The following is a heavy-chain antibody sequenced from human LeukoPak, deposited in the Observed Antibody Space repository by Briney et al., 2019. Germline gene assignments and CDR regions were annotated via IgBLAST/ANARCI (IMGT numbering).Heavy chain of an antibody. CDR1: GFTFSNAW. Sequence: PGGSLRLSCAGFGFTFSNAWVNWVRQAPGKGLEWVGRIKSATHGATPEYAAAAKGRFIISRDDSRDTLHLQINSLRTEDTALYYCAMGSNSYDSSDFDHWGQGTLVTVSS. V-gene: IGHV3-15*01. CDR2: IKSATHGATP. CDR3: AMGSNSYDSSDFDH. D-gene: IGHD3-22*01. J-gene: IGHJ4*02.